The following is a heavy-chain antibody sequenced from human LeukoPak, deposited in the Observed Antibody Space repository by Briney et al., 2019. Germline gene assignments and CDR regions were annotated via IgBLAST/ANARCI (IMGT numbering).Heavy chain of an antibody. J-gene: IGHJ4*02. CDR2: IIPILGIA. Sequence: GASAKVSCKASGGTFSSYTISWVRQAPGQGLEWMGRIIPILGIANYAQKFQGRVTITADKSTSTAYMELSSLRSEDTAVYYCARGPDRQVVAAVDYWGQGTLVTVSS. D-gene: IGHD2-15*01. CDR3: ARGPDRQVVAAVDY. CDR1: GGTFSSYT. V-gene: IGHV1-69*02.